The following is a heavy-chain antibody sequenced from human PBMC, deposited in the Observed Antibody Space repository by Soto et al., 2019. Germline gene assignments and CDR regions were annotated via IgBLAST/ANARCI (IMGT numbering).Heavy chain of an antibody. J-gene: IGHJ4*02. Sequence: QVQLVQSGAEVKKPGASVKVSCKASGYTFTDYYIHWVRQAPGQGLEWMGMINPSGGSTDYAQKFRGRVTMTRDTSTGTVYMELCSLRSEDTAVYYCARPPFPGCINAVCYPFDYWGQGTLVTVSS. CDR1: GYTFTDYY. CDR3: ARPPFPGCINAVCYPFDY. CDR2: INPSGGST. V-gene: IGHV1-46*01. D-gene: IGHD2-8*01.